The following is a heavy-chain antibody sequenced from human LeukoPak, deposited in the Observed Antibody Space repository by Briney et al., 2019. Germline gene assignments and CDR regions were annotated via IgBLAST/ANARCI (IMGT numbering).Heavy chain of an antibody. V-gene: IGHV4-4*02. J-gene: IGHJ4*02. CDR1: GGSISSSNW. D-gene: IGHD6-19*01. Sequence: SETLSLTCAVSGGSISSSNWWSWVRQPPGKGLEWIGEIYHSGSTNYNPSLKSRVTISVDKSKNQFSLKLSSVTAADTAVYYCAREAYGAYSSGWYFDYWGQGTLVTVSS. CDR3: AREAYGAYSSGWYFDY. CDR2: IYHSGST.